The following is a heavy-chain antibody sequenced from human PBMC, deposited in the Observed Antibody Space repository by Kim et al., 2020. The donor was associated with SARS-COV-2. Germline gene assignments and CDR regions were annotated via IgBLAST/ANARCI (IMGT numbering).Heavy chain of an antibody. D-gene: IGHD3-22*01. V-gene: IGHV1-69*01. J-gene: IGHJ4*02. Sequence: ARKYQGRVTITADESTSTAYMELSSLRSEDTAVYYCASFGYYDSSDYFDYWGQGTLVTVSS. CDR3: ASFGYYDSSDYFDY.